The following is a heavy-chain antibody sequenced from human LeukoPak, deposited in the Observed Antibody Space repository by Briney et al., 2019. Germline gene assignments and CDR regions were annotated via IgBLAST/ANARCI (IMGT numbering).Heavy chain of an antibody. CDR3: ARNPPGYPVYYYGMDV. J-gene: IGHJ6*04. V-gene: IGHV1-18*04. CDR1: GYTFTSYG. CDR2: ISAYNGNT. Sequence: GASVKVSCKASGYTFTSYGISWVRQAPGQGLEWMGWISAYNGNTNYAQKLQGRVTMTTDTSTSTAYMELRSLRSDDTAEYYCARNPPGYPVYYYGMDVWGKGTTVTVSS. D-gene: IGHD3-9*01.